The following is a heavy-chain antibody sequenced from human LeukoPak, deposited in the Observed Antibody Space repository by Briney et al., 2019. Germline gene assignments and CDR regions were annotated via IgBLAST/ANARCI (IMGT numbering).Heavy chain of an antibody. CDR1: GVSFSGYA. J-gene: IGHJ4*02. CDR2: IQYDGSQK. Sequence: PGGSLRVSCAASGVSFSGYAMDWVRQAPGKGREWVAFIQYDGSQKSYVDSVKGRFTISRDNSKNTLYLQMNSLRADDTALYYCASGYNYGFDYWGQGTLVTVSS. D-gene: IGHD5-24*01. CDR3: ASGYNYGFDY. V-gene: IGHV3-30*02.